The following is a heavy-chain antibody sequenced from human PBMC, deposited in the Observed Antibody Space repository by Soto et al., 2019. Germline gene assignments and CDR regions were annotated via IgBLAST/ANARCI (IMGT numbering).Heavy chain of an antibody. CDR1: GYTFTSYG. V-gene: IGHV1-18*01. Sequence: ASVKVSCKASGYTFTSYGISWVRQAPGQGLEWMGWISAYNGNTNYAQKLQGRVTMTTDTSTSTAYMELRSLRSDDTAVYYCGRQHPEAVAGLNWYFDLWGRGTLVTVSS. CDR3: GRQHPEAVAGLNWYFDL. J-gene: IGHJ2*01. D-gene: IGHD6-19*01. CDR2: ISAYNGNT.